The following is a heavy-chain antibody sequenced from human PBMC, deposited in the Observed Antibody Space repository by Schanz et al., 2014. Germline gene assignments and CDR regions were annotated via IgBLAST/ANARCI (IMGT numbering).Heavy chain of an antibody. V-gene: IGHV1-46*01. Sequence: QVQLVQSGPEVKEPGASVKVSCKASGYTFTSDSMHWVRQAPGQGLEWMGMINPSGGGTSYALRFQDRVTVTRDTSRSTVYMELSSLRSDDTAVYYCARAKRFGDMDVWGQGTTVTVSS. D-gene: IGHD3-10*01. CDR3: ARAKRFGDMDV. J-gene: IGHJ6*02. CDR1: GYTFTSDS. CDR2: INPSGGGT.